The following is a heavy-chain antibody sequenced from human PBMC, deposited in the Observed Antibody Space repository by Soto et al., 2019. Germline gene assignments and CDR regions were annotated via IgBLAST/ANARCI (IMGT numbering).Heavy chain of an antibody. CDR1: GYTFTKYD. D-gene: IGHD3-3*01. J-gene: IGHJ4*02. V-gene: IGHV1-18*04. Sequence: GASVKVSCKASGYTFTKYDISWVRQAPGQRLEWLGLISPNSGRPSYAQKFEGRVTMTTDTSTTTGYLELRSLRSDDTAVYYCVRQYYDFWTDYPDFDYWGQGTLVTVSS. CDR2: ISPNSGRP. CDR3: VRQYYDFWTDYPDFDY.